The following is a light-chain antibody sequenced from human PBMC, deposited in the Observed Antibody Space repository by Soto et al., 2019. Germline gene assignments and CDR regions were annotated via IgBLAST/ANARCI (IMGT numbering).Light chain of an antibody. CDR3: QQYYSTPLS. CDR2: WAS. J-gene: IGKJ4*01. Sequence: DIVMTQSPDSLAVSLGERATINCRSSQNVLYRSNNQNYLAWYQQKSGQPPKLLIYWASTRESGVPDRFSGSGSGTDFTLTISSLQAEDVAVYYCQQYYSTPLSFGGGTKVDI. CDR1: QNVLYRSNNQNY. V-gene: IGKV4-1*01.